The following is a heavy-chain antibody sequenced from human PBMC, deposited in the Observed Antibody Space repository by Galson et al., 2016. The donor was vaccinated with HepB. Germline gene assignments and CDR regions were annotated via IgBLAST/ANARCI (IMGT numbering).Heavy chain of an antibody. CDR1: GGSFSXXY. CDR2: INHSXST. J-gene: IGHJ2*01. Sequence: SETLSLTCSVYGGSFSXXYWXXIRXXXGKXXXWIXXINHSXSTNXSPSRXSRVTISVDTSKNQFSLKLSSVTAADTAVYYCARKENSGWYFFWGRGTLVTVSS. V-gene: IGHV4-34*01. D-gene: IGHD6-19*01. CDR3: ARKENSGWYFF.